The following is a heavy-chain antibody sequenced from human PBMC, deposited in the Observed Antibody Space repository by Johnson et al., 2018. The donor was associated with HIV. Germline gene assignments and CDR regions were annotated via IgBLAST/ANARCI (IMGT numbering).Heavy chain of an antibody. J-gene: IGHJ3*02. CDR2: IYYDGSIK. CDR3: ATGVGAKTLTDAFDI. D-gene: IGHD1-26*01. V-gene: IGHV3-30*03. Sequence: QVQLVESGGGVVQPGKSLTLSCVGSGLSFSNFGMHWVRQAPGKGLEWVAVIYYDGSIKFYADSVKGRFTISRDNFKNTLYLQMNSLRDEDTAVYYCATGVGAKTLTDAFDIWGQGTMVTVSS. CDR1: GLSFSNFG.